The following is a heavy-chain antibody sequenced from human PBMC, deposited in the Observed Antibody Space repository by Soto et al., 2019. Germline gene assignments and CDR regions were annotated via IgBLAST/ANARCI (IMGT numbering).Heavy chain of an antibody. D-gene: IGHD4-4*01. CDR3: ARVNYSPPYVSYHGMDA. Sequence: QVQLVQSGAGGKKPGASVKDSCKASGYSFTSNRIRWVRQAPGEGLEWMGWISAYNSNTSYAQKLQARVTITTDKHTGTAYTEQRSLRSDDRAGYSCARVNYSPPYVSYHGMDAWGQRTTVTVSS. V-gene: IGHV1-18*01. CDR1: GYSFTSNR. J-gene: IGHJ6*02. CDR2: ISAYNSNT.